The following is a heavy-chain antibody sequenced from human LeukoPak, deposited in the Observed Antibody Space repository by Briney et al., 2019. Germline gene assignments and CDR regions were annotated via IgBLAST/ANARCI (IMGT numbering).Heavy chain of an antibody. CDR2: INPSGSIT. Sequence: ASVKVSCKASGYTLSSYYMHWIRQAPGQGLEWMGLINPSGSITTYAQKFQGRVTVTRETSTSTVYMELRSLRSEDTAVYYCAREPTLAALTVDNWFAPWGQGTLVTVSS. CDR3: AREPTLAALTVDNWFAP. D-gene: IGHD6-13*01. J-gene: IGHJ5*02. CDR1: GYTLSSYY. V-gene: IGHV1-46*01.